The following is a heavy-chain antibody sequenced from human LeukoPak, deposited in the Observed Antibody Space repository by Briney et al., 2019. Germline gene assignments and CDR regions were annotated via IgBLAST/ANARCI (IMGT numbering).Heavy chain of an antibody. V-gene: IGHV4-34*01. J-gene: IGHJ6*03. CDR2: INHSGST. CDR3: ARGVGSSWYYYYYMDV. CDR1: GGSFSGYY. D-gene: IGHD6-13*01. Sequence: SETLSLTCAVYGGSFSGYYWSWIRQPPGKGLEWIGEINHSGSTNYNPSLKSRVTISVDTSENQFSLKLSSVTAADTAVYYCARGVGSSWYYYYYMDVWGKGTTVTVSS.